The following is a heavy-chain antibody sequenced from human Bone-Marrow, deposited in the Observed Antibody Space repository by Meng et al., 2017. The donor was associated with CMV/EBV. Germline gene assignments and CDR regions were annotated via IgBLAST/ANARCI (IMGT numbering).Heavy chain of an antibody. CDR3: ARDRMSAAISDAFDI. D-gene: IGHD2-2*02. V-gene: IGHV3-21*04. J-gene: IGHJ3*02. CDR1: GFTFSSYV. Sequence: GGSLRLSCAASGFTFSSYVMSWVRQAPGKGLEWVSSISSSSSYIYYADSVKGRFTISRDNAKNSLYLQMNSLRAEDTALYYCARDRMSAAISDAFDIWGQGTMVTVSS. CDR2: ISSSSSYI.